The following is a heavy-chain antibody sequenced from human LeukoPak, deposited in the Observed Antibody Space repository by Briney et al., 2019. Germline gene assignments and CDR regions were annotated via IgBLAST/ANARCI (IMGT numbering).Heavy chain of an antibody. CDR1: GYTFTSYG. CDR2: ISAYNGNT. Sequence: ASVKVSCKASGYTFTSYGISWVRQAPGQGLEWMGWISAYNGNTNYAQKLQGRVTMTTDTSTSTAYMEVSRLRSDDTAVYYCAREPYPPPWYYFDYWGQGTLVTVSS. CDR3: AREPYPPPWYYFDY. J-gene: IGHJ4*02. D-gene: IGHD2-8*02. V-gene: IGHV1-18*01.